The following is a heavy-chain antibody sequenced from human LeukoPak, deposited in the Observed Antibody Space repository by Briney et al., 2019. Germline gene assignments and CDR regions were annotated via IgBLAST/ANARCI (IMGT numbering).Heavy chain of an antibody. CDR2: ISTSGRT. CDR3: ARQSGHYYDSSGSNWFDP. D-gene: IGHD3-22*01. V-gene: IGHV4-4*07. CDR1: GGSIGSYY. Sequence: SETLSLTCTVSGGSIGSYYWSWIRQSAGRGLEWIGRISTSGRTNYNPSLKSRVAMSVDTSKNQFSLKLSSVTAADTAVYYCARQSGHYYDSSGSNWFDPWGQGTLVTVPS. J-gene: IGHJ5*02.